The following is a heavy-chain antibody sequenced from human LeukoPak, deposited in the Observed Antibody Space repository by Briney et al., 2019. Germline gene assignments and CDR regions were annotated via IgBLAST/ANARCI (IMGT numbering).Heavy chain of an antibody. D-gene: IGHD4-23*01. CDR1: GYTFTNYA. J-gene: IGHJ4*02. CDR3: ARSPGGNARTWLDY. CDR2: TNGATGNT. Sequence: GASVKVSCKASGYTFTNYALHWVRQAPGQRLEWMGWTNGATGNTRFSQDFQGRLTITIDTSASTAYMELSSLRSEDTAVYYCARSPGGNARTWLDYWAREPWSPSPQ. V-gene: IGHV1-3*02.